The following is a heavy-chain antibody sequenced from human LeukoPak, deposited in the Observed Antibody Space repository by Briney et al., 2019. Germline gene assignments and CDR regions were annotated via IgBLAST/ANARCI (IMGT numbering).Heavy chain of an antibody. J-gene: IGHJ4*02. D-gene: IGHD3-3*01. V-gene: IGHV3-64*02. CDR2: INAGGGST. CDR3: ARGGLESPWSGYNAPDF. CDR1: GFIFSNFD. Sequence: RGGSLRLSCAASGFIFSNFDMHWVRQAPGKGLKYVSSINAGGGSTYYAASVKGRFTISRDAVKDTLYLQMGSVRIEDTAVYYCARGGLESPWSGYNAPDFWGQGTLVAVSS.